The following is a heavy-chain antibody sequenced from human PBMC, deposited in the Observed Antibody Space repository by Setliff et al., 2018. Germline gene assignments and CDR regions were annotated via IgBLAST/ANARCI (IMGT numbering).Heavy chain of an antibody. CDR2: INSDGSST. Sequence: PGGSLRLSCAASGFTFSSYWMHWVRQAPGKGRVWVSRINSDGSSTSYADSVKGRFTISRDNAKNTLYLQMNSLRAEDMAWYYCAKGYCSSTSCYVDYWGQGTLVTVSS. D-gene: IGHD2-2*01. V-gene: IGHV3-74*01. CDR3: AKGYCSSTSCYVDY. J-gene: IGHJ4*02. CDR1: GFTFSSYW.